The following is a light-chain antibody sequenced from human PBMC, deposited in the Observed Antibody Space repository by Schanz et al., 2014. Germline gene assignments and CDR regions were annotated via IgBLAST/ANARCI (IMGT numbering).Light chain of an antibody. Sequence: EIVLTQSPATLSLSPGERATLSCWASQSVSNYLAWYQQKPGQAPRLLIYDASNRAAGIPARFSGSGSGTDFTLAISSLEPEDCAVYYCQQRSNWPPYTFGQGTKLEIK. CDR3: QQRSNWPPYT. CDR1: QSVSNY. J-gene: IGKJ2*01. V-gene: IGKV3-11*01. CDR2: DAS.